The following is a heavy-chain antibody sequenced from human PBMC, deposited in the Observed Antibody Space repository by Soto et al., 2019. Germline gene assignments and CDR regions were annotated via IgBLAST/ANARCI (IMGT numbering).Heavy chain of an antibody. Sequence: SETLSLTCTVSGGSLGSSSYYWGWIRQPPAKGLEWIGSIYYSGSTYYNPSLKSRVTISVDTSKNQFSLKLSSVTAADTAVYYCARHSSSIEARQEGLDYWGQGTLVTVSS. CDR2: IYYSGST. D-gene: IGHD6-6*01. CDR3: ARHSSSIEARQEGLDY. CDR1: GGSLGSSSYY. J-gene: IGHJ4*02. V-gene: IGHV4-39*01.